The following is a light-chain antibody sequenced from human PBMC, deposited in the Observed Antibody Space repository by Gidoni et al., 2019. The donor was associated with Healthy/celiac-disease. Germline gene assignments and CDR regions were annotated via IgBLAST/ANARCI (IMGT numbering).Light chain of an antibody. CDR1: QSISSY. V-gene: IGKV1-39*01. J-gene: IGKJ2*01. CDR3: QQSYSTLRT. CDR2: AAS. Sequence: DIQMTQSPSSLSASVGDRVTITCRASQSISSYLNWYQQKPGKAPKLLIYAASSLQSGVPSRFSGSGSGTDSTLTLSSLQPEYFATYYCQQSYSTLRTFGQGTKLEIK.